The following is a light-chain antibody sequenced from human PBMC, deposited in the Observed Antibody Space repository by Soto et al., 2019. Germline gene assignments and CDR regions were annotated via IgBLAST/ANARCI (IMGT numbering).Light chain of an antibody. V-gene: IGKV3-20*01. CDR1: QSISSL. Sequence: EIVLTQSPATLSVSPGERATLSCRASQSISSLLAWYQQKPGQAPRLLIYSASTRATGIPDRFSGSGSGTDFTLTIGRLEPGDFAVYYCLHYGGSPLTFGQGTRLEIK. J-gene: IGKJ5*01. CDR2: SAS. CDR3: LHYGGSPLT.